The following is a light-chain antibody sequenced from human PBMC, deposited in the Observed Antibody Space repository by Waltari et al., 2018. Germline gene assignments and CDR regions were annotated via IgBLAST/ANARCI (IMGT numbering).Light chain of an antibody. Sequence: EIVLTQSPATLSLSPGERATLSCRASQSVSSYLAWYQQKPGQAPTLLIYDASNRATGIPARFSGSGSGKDFTLTISSLEPEDFAVYYCQQRTNSFTFGPGTKVDIK. CDR2: DAS. CDR3: QQRTNSFT. J-gene: IGKJ3*01. CDR1: QSVSSY. V-gene: IGKV3-11*01.